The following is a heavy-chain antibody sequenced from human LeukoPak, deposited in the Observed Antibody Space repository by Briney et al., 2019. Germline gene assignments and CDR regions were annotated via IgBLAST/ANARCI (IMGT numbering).Heavy chain of an antibody. J-gene: IGHJ4*02. CDR1: GFTVITND. Sequence: GGSLRLSCAASGFTVITNDMTWVRQAPGKGLEWVSVLYSDGNTKYADSVQGRFTISRDNSKNTLYLEMNSLSPDDTAVYHCARGVEPLAANTLTYWGQGTLVTVSS. V-gene: IGHV3-53*01. CDR3: ARGVEPLAANTLTY. CDR2: LYSDGNT. D-gene: IGHD1-14*01.